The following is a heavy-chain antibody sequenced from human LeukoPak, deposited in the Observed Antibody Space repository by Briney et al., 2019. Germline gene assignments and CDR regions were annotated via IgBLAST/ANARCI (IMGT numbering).Heavy chain of an antibody. CDR1: GFTFSSYS. V-gene: IGHV3-21*01. CDR3: ATTPYDILTGYYPRLFDY. J-gene: IGHJ4*02. Sequence: GGSLGLSCAASGFTFSSYSMNWVRQAPGKGLEWVSSISSSSSYIYYADSVKGRFTISRDNAKNSLYLQMNSLRAEDTAVYYCATTPYDILTGYYPRLFDYWGQGTLVTVSS. CDR2: ISSSSSYI. D-gene: IGHD3-9*01.